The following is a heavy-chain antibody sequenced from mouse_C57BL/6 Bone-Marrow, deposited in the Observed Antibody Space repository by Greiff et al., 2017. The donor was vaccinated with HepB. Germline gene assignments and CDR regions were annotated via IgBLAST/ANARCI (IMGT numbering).Heavy chain of an antibody. CDR1: GYTFTDYN. D-gene: IGHD1-1*01. CDR3: ARSHYYGSSYAYYAMDY. V-gene: IGHV1-18*01. J-gene: IGHJ4*01. CDR2: INPNNGGT. Sequence: EVQLQQSGPELVKPGASVKIPCKASGYTFTDYNMDWVKQSHGKSLEWIGDINPNNGGTIYNQKFKGKATLTVDKSSSTAYMELRSLTSEDTAVYYCARSHYYGSSYAYYAMDYWGQGTSVTVSS.